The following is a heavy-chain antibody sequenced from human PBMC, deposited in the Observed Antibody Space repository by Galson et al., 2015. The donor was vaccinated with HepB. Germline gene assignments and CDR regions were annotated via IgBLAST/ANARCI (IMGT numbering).Heavy chain of an antibody. V-gene: IGHV7-4-1*02. CDR3: ARGGLGGYDFWSGYYSPLLGAFYYGMDV. CDR1: GYTFTSYA. Sequence: SVKVSCKASGYTFTSYAMNWVRQAPGQGLEWMGWINTNTGNPTYAQGFTGRFVFSLDTSVSTAYLQISSLKAEDTAVYYCARGGLGGYDFWSGYYSPLLGAFYYGMDVWGQGTTVTVSS. CDR2: INTNTGNP. J-gene: IGHJ6*02. D-gene: IGHD3-3*01.